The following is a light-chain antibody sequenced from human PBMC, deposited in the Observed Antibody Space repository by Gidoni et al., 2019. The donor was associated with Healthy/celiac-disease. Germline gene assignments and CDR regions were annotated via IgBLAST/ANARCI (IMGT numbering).Light chain of an antibody. CDR3: QQRSNWPPDT. CDR1: QSVSSY. CDR2: DAS. Sequence: EIVLTQSPATLSLSPGERATLSCRASQSVSSYLAWYQQKPGQAPRLLIYDASNRATGIPGRVSGSGSGTDFTLTISSLEPEDFAVYYCQQRSNWPPDTFGGGTKVEIK. V-gene: IGKV3-11*01. J-gene: IGKJ4*01.